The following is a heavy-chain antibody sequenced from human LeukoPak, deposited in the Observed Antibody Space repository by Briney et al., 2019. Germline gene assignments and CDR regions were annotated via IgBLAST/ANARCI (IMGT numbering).Heavy chain of an antibody. CDR2: IKQDGSDK. Sequence: GGSLRLSCAASGFTFTKYWMTWVRQAPGKGLEWVGNIKQDGSDKNYMDSVKGRFTISRDNAKNTLYLQMNSLTVEDTAVYYCTRDQTLSGSGPHFGDWGQGTLVTVSS. CDR1: GFTFTKYW. CDR3: TRDQTLSGSGPHFGD. V-gene: IGHV3-7*01. J-gene: IGHJ4*02. D-gene: IGHD6-19*01.